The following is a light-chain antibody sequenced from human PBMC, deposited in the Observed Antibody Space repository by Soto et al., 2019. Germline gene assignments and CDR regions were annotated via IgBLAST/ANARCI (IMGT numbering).Light chain of an antibody. CDR3: LLAAGYSRT. Sequence: IRMAPCRSRVSVSVVDGAIINSRASQDVRHHIGWYQQTPGKAPKLLIYGTSSLQSGVPSRFSGSGNGTDFTLTISSLKPEDFPTYFRLLAAGYSRTCGEGTKVDIK. V-gene: IGKV1-6*01. CDR2: GTS. J-gene: IGKJ1*01. CDR1: QDVRHH.